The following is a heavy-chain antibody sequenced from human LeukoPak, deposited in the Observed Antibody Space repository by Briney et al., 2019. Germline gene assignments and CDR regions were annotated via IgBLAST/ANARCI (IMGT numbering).Heavy chain of an antibody. D-gene: IGHD3-9*01. J-gene: IGHJ4*02. CDR3: ARRRGSGRYFDWIDY. CDR1: GYSFTSYW. Sequence: GESLKISCKGSGYSFTSYWIGWVRQMPGKGLEWMGIIYPGDSDTRYSPSFQGQVTISADKSISTAYLPWRSLKASDSAMYYCARRRGSGRYFDWIDYWGQGTPVTVSS. V-gene: IGHV5-51*01. CDR2: IYPGDSDT.